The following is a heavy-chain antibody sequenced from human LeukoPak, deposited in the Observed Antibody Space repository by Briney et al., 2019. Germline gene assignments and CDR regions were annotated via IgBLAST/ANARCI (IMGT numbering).Heavy chain of an antibody. CDR1: GFTFSSYA. J-gene: IGHJ4*02. CDR3: AIYDYVWGSSRTPFDA. D-gene: IGHD3-16*02. CDR2: ISGSGGST. V-gene: IGHV3-23*01. Sequence: GGSLRLSCAASGFTFSSYAMSWVRQAPGKGLEWVSAISGSGGSTYYADSVKGRFTISRDNSKNTLYLQMNSLRAEDTAAYCCAIYDYVWGSSRTPFDAGGQGTLVTVAS.